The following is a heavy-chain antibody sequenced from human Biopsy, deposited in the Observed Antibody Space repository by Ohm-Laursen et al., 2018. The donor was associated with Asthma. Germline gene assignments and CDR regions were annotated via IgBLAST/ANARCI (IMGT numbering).Heavy chain of an antibody. CDR2: IGSSRSYI. V-gene: IGHV3-21*04. D-gene: IGHD3-9*01. J-gene: IGHJ4*02. CDR1: GFTYIRYS. Sequence: SLRLSCAASGFTYIRYSMNWVRQAPGKGLEWVSSIGSSRSYIYYADSVKGRFTISRDNAKNTLYLQMNSLRAEDTAVYYCAKDRDCDILTGPPGFDYWGQGTLVTVSS. CDR3: AKDRDCDILTGPPGFDY.